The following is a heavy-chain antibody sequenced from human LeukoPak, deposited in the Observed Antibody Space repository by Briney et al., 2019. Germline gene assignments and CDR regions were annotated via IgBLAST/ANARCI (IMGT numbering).Heavy chain of an antibody. J-gene: IGHJ5*02. V-gene: IGHV4-59*12. CDR1: GGSFSSYY. Sequence: SETLSLTCAVSGGSFSSYYWSWIRQPPGKGLEWIGHIYHSGSTNYNPSLKSRVTMSVDTSKNQFSLKLSSVTDANTAVYYCVRRLLEWDDCFDPWGQGTLVTVSS. CDR3: VRRLLEWDDCFDP. D-gene: IGHD3-3*01. CDR2: IYHSGST.